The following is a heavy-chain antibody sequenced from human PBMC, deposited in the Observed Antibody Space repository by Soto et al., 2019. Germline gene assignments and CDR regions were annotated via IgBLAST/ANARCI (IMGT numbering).Heavy chain of an antibody. V-gene: IGHV1-3*01. Sequence: QVQLVQSGAEVKKPGASVKVSCKASGYTFTSYAMHWVRQAPGQRLEWMGWINAGNGNTKYSPKFQGRVTITRDTSASTAYIEPSSLRSEDTTVYYCARRPGGPAGPGDYWGQGTLVTVSS. CDR2: INAGNGNT. CDR3: ARRPGGPAGPGDY. J-gene: IGHJ4*02. CDR1: GYTFTSYA. D-gene: IGHD2-15*01.